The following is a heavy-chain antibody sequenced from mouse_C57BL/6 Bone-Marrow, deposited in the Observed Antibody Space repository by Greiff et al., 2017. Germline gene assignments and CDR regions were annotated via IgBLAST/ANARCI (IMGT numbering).Heavy chain of an antibody. Sequence: EVMLVESGGDLVKPGGSLKLSCAASGFTFSSYGMSWVRQTPDKRLEWVATISSGGSYTYYPDSVKGRVTISSDNAKNTLYLQMSSLKSEDTAMYYCARRYYYGSSLGYFDVWGTGTTVTVSS. J-gene: IGHJ1*03. CDR3: ARRYYYGSSLGYFDV. CDR2: ISSGGSYT. CDR1: GFTFSSYG. V-gene: IGHV5-6*02. D-gene: IGHD1-1*01.